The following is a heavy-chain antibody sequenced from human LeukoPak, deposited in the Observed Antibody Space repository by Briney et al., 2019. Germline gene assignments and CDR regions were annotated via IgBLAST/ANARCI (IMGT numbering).Heavy chain of an antibody. V-gene: IGHV3-21*04. Sequence: PGGSLRLSCAASGFTFSRTSMNWVRQAPGKGLEWVSSISASDNYIYYAESVKGRFTISRDNTKNTLYLQMNSLRAEDTAVYYCAKDRHAPGRYCSSTSCFPFDSWGQGTLVTVSS. CDR3: AKDRHAPGRYCSSTSCFPFDS. J-gene: IGHJ5*01. CDR1: GFTFSRTS. D-gene: IGHD2-2*01. CDR2: ISASDNYI.